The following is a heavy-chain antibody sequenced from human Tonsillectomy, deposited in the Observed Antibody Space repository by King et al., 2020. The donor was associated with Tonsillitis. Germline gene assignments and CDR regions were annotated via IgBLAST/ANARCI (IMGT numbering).Heavy chain of an antibody. Sequence: VQLVESGGGLVQPGGSLRLSCAASGFTFSSYWMTWVRQAPGKGLEWVANIKQDGSEKYYVDSVKGRFTISRDNAKNSLYLQMNSLRAEDTAVYYCARVYEYIWESYRYFDYWGQGTLVTVSS. CDR1: GFTFSSYW. V-gene: IGHV3-7*04. CDR2: IKQDGSEK. D-gene: IGHD3-16*02. J-gene: IGHJ4*02. CDR3: ARVYEYIWESYRYFDY.